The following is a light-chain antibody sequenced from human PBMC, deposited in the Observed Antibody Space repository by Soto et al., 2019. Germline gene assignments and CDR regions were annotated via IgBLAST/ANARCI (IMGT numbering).Light chain of an antibody. CDR3: QQYDNLPPGT. CDR1: QDISNY. CDR2: DAS. J-gene: IGKJ5*01. V-gene: IGKV1-33*01. Sequence: SVGDRVTITCQASQDISNYLNWYQQKPGKAPKLLIYDASNLETGVPSRFSGSGSGTDFTFTISSLQPEDIATYYCQQYDNLPPGTFGQGTRLEIK.